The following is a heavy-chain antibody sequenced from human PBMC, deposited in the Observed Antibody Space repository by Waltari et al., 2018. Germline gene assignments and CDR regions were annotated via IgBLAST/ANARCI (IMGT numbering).Heavy chain of an antibody. CDR2: IYSSGNT. CDR3: ARSASSMRYAFHM. D-gene: IGHD2-2*01. J-gene: IGHJ3*02. CDR1: GGSISSATYY. V-gene: IGHV4-61*02. Sequence: QVQLQESGPGLLKPSQTLSLTCSVSGGSISSATYYWSWIRQPAGKGLEWIGRIYSSGNTNYSPSLKTRITISLDTSKNQFSLRLRSVTAADTAVYYCARSASSMRYAFHMWGLGTMVTVSS.